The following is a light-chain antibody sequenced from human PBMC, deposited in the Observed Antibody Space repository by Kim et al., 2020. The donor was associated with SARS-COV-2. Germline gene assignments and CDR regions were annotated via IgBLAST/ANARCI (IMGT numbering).Light chain of an antibody. CDR2: DAS. V-gene: IGKV3-11*01. J-gene: IGKJ5*01. CDR1: RSVSSY. Sequence: ALSPGDRATLSCRASRSVSSYLAWYQQKPGQAPRLLIYDASNRATGIPARFSGSGSGTDFTLTNSSLEPEDFAVYYCQQRTNWITFGQGTRLEIK. CDR3: QQRTNWIT.